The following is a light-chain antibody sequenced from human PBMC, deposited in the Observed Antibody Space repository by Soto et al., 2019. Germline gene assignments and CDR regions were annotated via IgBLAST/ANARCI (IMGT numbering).Light chain of an antibody. CDR1: QSVSSN. J-gene: IGKJ4*01. V-gene: IGKV3-15*01. CDR3: QQYNNWLT. Sequence: EIVMTQSPATLSVSPGERATLSCRASQSVSSNLAWYQQKPGQAPRLLIYGASTRATGIPARFSGSVSGTEFTITISSLQSEDFAVYYCQQYNNWLTFGGRTKAEIK. CDR2: GAS.